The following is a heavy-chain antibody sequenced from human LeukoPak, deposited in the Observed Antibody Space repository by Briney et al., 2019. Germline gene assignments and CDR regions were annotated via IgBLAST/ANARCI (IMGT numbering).Heavy chain of an antibody. D-gene: IGHD2/OR15-2a*01. CDR1: GGSISSYY. CDR3: ARHVIIAPRPWGPFDY. CDR2: LYYSGST. Sequence: SETLSLTCTVSGGSISSYYWSWIRQPAGKGLEWIGSLYYSGSTYYNPSLRSRVTISVDTSKNQFSLKLSSMTAADTAVYYCARHVIIAPRPWGPFDYWGQGALVTVSS. V-gene: IGHV4-59*05. J-gene: IGHJ4*02.